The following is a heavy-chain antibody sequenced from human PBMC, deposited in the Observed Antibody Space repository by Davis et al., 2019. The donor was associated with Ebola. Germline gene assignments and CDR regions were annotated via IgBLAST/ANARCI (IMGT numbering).Heavy chain of an antibody. J-gene: IGHJ4*02. Sequence: AASVKVSCKASGGTFSSYAISWVRQAPGQGLEWMGGIIPIFDTANYVQKFQGRVTITADESTSTAYMELSSLRSEDTAVYYCATVGSGWYSYWGQGTLVTVSS. CDR1: GGTFSSYA. D-gene: IGHD6-19*01. CDR2: IIPIFDTA. CDR3: ATVGSGWYSY. V-gene: IGHV1-69*13.